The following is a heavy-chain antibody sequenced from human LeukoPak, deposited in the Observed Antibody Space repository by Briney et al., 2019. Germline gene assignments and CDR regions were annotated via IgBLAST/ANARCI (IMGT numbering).Heavy chain of an antibody. CDR3: TTEFPPISDSFSYDAFDI. V-gene: IGHV3-15*01. J-gene: IGHJ3*02. CDR2: IKGKTDGGTT. D-gene: IGHD2-15*01. CDR1: GFTFTNAW. Sequence: PGGSLRLSCAASGFTFTNAWMNCVRQAPGKGLEWIGRIKGKTDGGTTDYAAPVKGRFIISRDDSKNTLSLQMNSLKTEDTAVYYCTTEFPPISDSFSYDAFDIWGQGTMVTVSS.